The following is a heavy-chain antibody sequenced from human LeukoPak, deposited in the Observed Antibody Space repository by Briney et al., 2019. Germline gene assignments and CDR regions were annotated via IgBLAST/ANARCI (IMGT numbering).Heavy chain of an antibody. V-gene: IGHV1-18*01. CDR3: ARGEVTNHLREGYYLDY. J-gene: IGHJ4*02. CDR2: ISAYNGNT. Sequence: ASVKVSCKASGYTFTSYGISWVRQAPGQGLEWMGWISAYNGNTNYAQKLQGRVTMTTDTSTSTAYMELRSLRSDDTAVYYCARGEVTNHLREGYYLDYWGQGTLVTVSS. D-gene: IGHD4-17*01. CDR1: GYTFTSYG.